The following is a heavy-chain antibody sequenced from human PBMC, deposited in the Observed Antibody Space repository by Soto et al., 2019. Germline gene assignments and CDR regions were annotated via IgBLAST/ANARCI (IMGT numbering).Heavy chain of an antibody. Sequence: ASETLSLTSTVSGGSISSYYWSWIRQPPGKGLEWIGYIYYSGSTNYNPSLKSRVTISVDTSKNQFSLKLSSVTASDTAVYYCARDPHSSGWSGEVDYWGQGTLVTVSS. J-gene: IGHJ4*02. V-gene: IGHV4-59*01. D-gene: IGHD6-19*01. CDR3: ARDPHSSGWSGEVDY. CDR2: IYYSGST. CDR1: GGSISSYY.